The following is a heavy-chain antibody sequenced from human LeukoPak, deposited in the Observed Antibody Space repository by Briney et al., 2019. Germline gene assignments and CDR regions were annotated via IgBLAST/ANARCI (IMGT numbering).Heavy chain of an antibody. V-gene: IGHV4-4*07. D-gene: IGHD6-19*01. CDR3: ARGGETAVAGKDHNFDC. J-gene: IGHJ4*02. CDR2: IYTSGST. CDR1: GGSISSYY. Sequence: PSETLSLTCTVSGGSISSYYWSWIRQPAGKGLEWIGRIYTSGSTNYNPSLKSRVTMSVDTSKNQFSLKLSSVTAADTAVYYCARGGETAVAGKDHNFDCWGQGTLVTVSS.